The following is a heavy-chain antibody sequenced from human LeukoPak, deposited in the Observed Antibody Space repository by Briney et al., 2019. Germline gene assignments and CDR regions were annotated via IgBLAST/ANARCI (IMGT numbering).Heavy chain of an antibody. J-gene: IGHJ3*02. CDR2: INPSSGST. CDR3: ARPQSLFRNYDALDI. CDR1: GYTFTSYG. Sequence: ASVKVSCKASGYTFTSYGISWVRQAPGQGLEWMGIINPSSGSTNYAQKFQGRVTMTRDTSTNTVSMVLSSLRSEDTAVYYCARPQSLFRNYDALDIWGQGTMVTVSS. D-gene: IGHD2/OR15-2a*01. V-gene: IGHV1-46*01.